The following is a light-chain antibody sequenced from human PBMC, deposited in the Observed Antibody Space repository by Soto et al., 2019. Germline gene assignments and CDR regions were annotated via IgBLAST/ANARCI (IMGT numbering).Light chain of an antibody. J-gene: IGKJ1*01. V-gene: IGKV1-39*01. CDR1: QSISSN. CDR2: AAS. Sequence: DIQMTQSPSSLSASVGDRITITCRASQSISSNLNWYQQKPGKAPKLLIYAASTLQSGVPSRFSGSESGTDFTLTITSLQPEDFATYYCQQTYTTLGTFGQGTKVEIK. CDR3: QQTYTTLGT.